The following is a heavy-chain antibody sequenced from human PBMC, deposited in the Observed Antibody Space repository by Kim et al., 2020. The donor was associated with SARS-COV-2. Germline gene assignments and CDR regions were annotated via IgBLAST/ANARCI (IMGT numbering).Heavy chain of an antibody. J-gene: IGHJ4*02. CDR2: MNPNSGNT. V-gene: IGHV1-8*01. D-gene: IGHD3-3*01. Sequence: ASVKVSCKASGYTFTSYDINWVRQATGQGLEWMGWMNPNSGNTGYAQKFQGRVTMTRNTSISTAYMELSSLRSEDTAVYYCARGRGPLYDFWSGYFTGQDSFDYWGQGTLVPVSS. CDR1: GYTFTSYD. CDR3: ARGRGPLYDFWSGYFTGQDSFDY.